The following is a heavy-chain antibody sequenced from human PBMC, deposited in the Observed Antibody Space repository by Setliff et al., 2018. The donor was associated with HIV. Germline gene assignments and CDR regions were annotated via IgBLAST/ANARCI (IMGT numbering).Heavy chain of an antibody. D-gene: IGHD3-16*01. V-gene: IGHV1-46*01. CDR2: INPSAVT. Sequence: ASVKVSCKASGYTFSNYYIHWVRQAPGQGLEWMGIINPSAVTSYGQKFQGRLTVTRDTSTSTVYMDLSSLRSGDTAVYYCVRGGGVTFYYYYYMDVWAKGTTVTVSS. CDR1: GYTFSNYY. CDR3: VRGGGVTFYYYYYMDV. J-gene: IGHJ6*03.